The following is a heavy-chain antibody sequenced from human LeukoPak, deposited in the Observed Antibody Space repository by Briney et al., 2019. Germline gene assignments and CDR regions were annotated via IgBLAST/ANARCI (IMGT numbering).Heavy chain of an antibody. V-gene: IGHV3-23*01. J-gene: IGHJ4*02. CDR2: IGASGDSI. CDR3: AKIPDVSAY. Sequence: GGSLRLSCAVSGFTFSSYAMIWVRQAPGRGLVWVSSIGASGDSIYYTDSVKGRFTISRDNSKNTLYLQMSRHRVEDTAVYYCAKIPDVSAYWGQGTLVTVSS. CDR1: GFTFSSYA.